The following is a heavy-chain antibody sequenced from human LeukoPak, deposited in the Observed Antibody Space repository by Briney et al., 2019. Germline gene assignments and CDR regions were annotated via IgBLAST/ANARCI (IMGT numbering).Heavy chain of an antibody. V-gene: IGHV4-39*01. CDR2: IYYSGCT. Sequence: SETLSLTCTVSGGSISSSSYYWGWIRQPPGKGLEWIGSIYYSGCTYYNPSLKSRVTISVDTSKNQFSLKLSSVTAADTAVYYCARSTLALPAAHKGDLDYWGQGTLVTVSS. D-gene: IGHD2-2*01. CDR1: GGSISSSSYY. J-gene: IGHJ4*02. CDR3: ARSTLALPAAHKGDLDY.